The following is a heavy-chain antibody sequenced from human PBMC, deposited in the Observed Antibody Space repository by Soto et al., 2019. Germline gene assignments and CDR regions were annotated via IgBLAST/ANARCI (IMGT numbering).Heavy chain of an antibody. V-gene: IGHV1-8*01. CDR1: GYTFTSYD. Sequence: ASVKVSCKASGYTFTSYDINWVRQATGQGLEWMGWMNPNSGNTGYAQKFQGRVTMTRNTSISTAYMELSSLRSEDTAVYYCARVTVAYSSSWYRWFDPWSQGTLVTVSS. J-gene: IGHJ5*02. CDR2: MNPNSGNT. D-gene: IGHD6-13*01. CDR3: ARVTVAYSSSWYRWFDP.